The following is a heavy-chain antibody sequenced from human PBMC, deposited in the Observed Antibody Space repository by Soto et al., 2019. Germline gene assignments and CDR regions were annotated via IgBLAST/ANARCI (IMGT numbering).Heavy chain of an antibody. V-gene: IGHV1-46*01. CDR1: GYTFSSYY. CDR3: ARDRPLGLTSYYPSESPKPKFDY. Sequence: GASVKVSCKASGYTFSSYYIHWVRQAPGQGLEWMGIINPNGGSTNYAQNFKGRLTVTRDTSTATVYMDLSGLTSDDTAMYYCARDRPLGLTSYYPSESPKPKFDYWG. J-gene: IGHJ4*01. D-gene: IGHD3-9*01. CDR2: INPNGGST.